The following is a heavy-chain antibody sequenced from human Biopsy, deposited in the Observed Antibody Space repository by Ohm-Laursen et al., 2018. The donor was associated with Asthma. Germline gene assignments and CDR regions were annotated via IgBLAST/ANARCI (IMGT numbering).Heavy chain of an antibody. CDR1: GYSFTSDY. CDR3: ARSSHINWGGYFDY. Sequence: ASVKVSCKTSGYSFTSDYIHWVRQAPGQGLGWMGIFNPSGGSTSYAQKFQGRVTMTRDTSTSTVYMELSGLRSEDTAVYYCARSSHINWGGYFDYWGQGTLVTVSS. J-gene: IGHJ4*02. CDR2: FNPSGGST. V-gene: IGHV1-46*01. D-gene: IGHD7-27*01.